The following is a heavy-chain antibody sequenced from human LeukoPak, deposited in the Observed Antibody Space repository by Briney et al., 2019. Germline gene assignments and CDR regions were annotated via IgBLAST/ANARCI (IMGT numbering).Heavy chain of an antibody. CDR2: IYSSGST. J-gene: IGHJ4*02. Sequence: SETLSLTRTVSGGSISSSTYYWGWIRQPPGKGLEWMGSIYSSGSTYYNPSLMRVTISVDTSKNQFSLKVSSVTAADSAVYYCARHVDYPAAFDYWGQGTLVTVSS. CDR3: ARHVDYPAAFDY. V-gene: IGHV4-39*01. D-gene: IGHD4-11*01. CDR1: GGSISSSTYY.